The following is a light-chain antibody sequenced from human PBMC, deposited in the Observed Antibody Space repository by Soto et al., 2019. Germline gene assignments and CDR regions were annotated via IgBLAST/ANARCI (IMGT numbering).Light chain of an antibody. CDR3: MQPLQSWT. Sequence: VMTQSPLSLPVTPGEPSSISCRSSHSLLHSNGYNYLDWYLQTPGQSPQXLIYLGSNRASGVPDRFSGSGSGTDSTLKISRVQAEDVGVYYCMQPLQSWTFGQGTKVDIK. CDR1: HSLLHSNGYNY. V-gene: IGKV2-28*01. J-gene: IGKJ1*01. CDR2: LGS.